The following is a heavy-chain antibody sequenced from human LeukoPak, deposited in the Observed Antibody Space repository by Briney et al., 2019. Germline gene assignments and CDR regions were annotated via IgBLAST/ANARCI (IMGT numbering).Heavy chain of an antibody. V-gene: IGHV4-4*02. CDR2: IYHSGST. J-gene: IGHJ3*02. CDR3: AKNSGRPFDI. D-gene: IGHD3-10*01. Sequence: PSETLSLTCAVSGGSISSSNWWSWVRQPPGKGLEWIGEIYHSGSTNYNPSLKSRLTISLDKSKNQFSLKLSSVTAADTAVYYCAKNSGRPFDIWGQGTMVTVSS. CDR1: GGSISSSNW.